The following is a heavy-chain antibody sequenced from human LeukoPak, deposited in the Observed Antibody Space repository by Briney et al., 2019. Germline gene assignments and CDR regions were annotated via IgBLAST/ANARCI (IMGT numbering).Heavy chain of an antibody. CDR2: ISSNGGST. J-gene: IGHJ4*02. D-gene: IGHD6-13*01. Sequence: GGSLSFSCSAPGLTFSSYAMPWVRKAPGKGLEFVSAISSNGGSTYYADSVKGRFTISRDNSKNTLYLQMSSLRAEDTAVYYCVKDKRSWYYFDYWGQGTLVTVSS. CDR3: VKDKRSWYYFDY. CDR1: GLTFSSYA. V-gene: IGHV3-64D*09.